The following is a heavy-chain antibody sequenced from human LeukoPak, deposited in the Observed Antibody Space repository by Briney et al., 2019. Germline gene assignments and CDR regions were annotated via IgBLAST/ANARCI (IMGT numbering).Heavy chain of an antibody. CDR2: ISYDGGNK. CDR1: GFTFSSYA. D-gene: IGHD3-3*01. V-gene: IGHV3-30*04. J-gene: IGHJ4*02. CDR3: AREDGVPDCFDY. Sequence: PGRSLRLSCAASGFTFSSYAMHWVRQAPGKGLEWVAVISYDGGNKYYADSVKGRFTISRDNSKNTLYLQMNGLRAEDTAVYYCAREDGVPDCFDYWGQGTLVTVSS.